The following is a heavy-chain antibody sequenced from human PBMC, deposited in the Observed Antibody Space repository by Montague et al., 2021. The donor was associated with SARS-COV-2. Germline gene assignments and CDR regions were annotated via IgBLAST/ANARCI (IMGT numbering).Heavy chain of an antibody. Sequence: SETLFLTSSVSGGSINNYFWGWIRQSPGKGLEWVGYMHSTGSTAYNPSLKSRVIISVDTSKTQISLKLSSVSAADTALYYCARAVVGAKTATIESWGQGTLVTVSS. CDR1: GGSINNYF. V-gene: IGHV4-59*01. CDR2: MHSTGST. J-gene: IGHJ4*02. D-gene: IGHD2-15*01. CDR3: ARAVVGAKTATIES.